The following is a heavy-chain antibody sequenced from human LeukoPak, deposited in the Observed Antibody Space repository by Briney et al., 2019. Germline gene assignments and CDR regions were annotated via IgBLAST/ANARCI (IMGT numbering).Heavy chain of an antibody. D-gene: IGHD3-22*01. CDR3: ARSYYYDSSGYFDY. J-gene: IGHJ4*02. CDR2: IYTSGST. V-gene: IGHV4-61*02. CDR1: GGSISSGSYY. Sequence: ASETLSLTCTVSGGSISSGSYYWSWIRQPAGKGLEWIGRIYTSGSTNYNPSLKSRVTISVDTSKNQFSLKLSSVTAADTAVYYCARSYYYDSSGYFDYWGQGTLVTVSS.